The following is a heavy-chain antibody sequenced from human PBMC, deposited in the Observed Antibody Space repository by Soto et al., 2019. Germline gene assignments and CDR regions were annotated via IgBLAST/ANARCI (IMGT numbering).Heavy chain of an antibody. V-gene: IGHV3-23*01. CDR2: ISGSGGRS. CDR3: AKEPSTVILFNPVAP. D-gene: IGHD3-22*01. CDR1: GFIFSRYA. Sequence: DVQLLESGGNLVQPGGSLRLSCAASGFIFSRYAMSWVRQAPGKGLEWVSGISGSGGRSDYADSVKGRFTISRDNSKNLWFLQMHSLRAEDTAVYYCAKEPSTVILFNPVAPWGQASMVTVSS. J-gene: IGHJ5*02.